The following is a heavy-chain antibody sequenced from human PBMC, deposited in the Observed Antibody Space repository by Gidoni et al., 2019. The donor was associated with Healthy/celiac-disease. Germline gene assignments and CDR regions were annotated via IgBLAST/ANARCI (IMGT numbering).Heavy chain of an antibody. CDR3: AKRMAQLLRTTPPCDY. CDR1: GFTFSSYA. D-gene: IGHD2-2*01. V-gene: IGHV3-23*01. CDR2: ISGSGGST. J-gene: IGHJ4*02. Sequence: EVQLLESGGGLVQPGGSLRLSCAASGFTFSSYAMSWVRQAPGEGLGWVSAISGSGGSTYYADPVKGRFTISRDNSKNTLYLQMNSLRAEDTAVYYCAKRMAQLLRTTPPCDYWGQGTLVTVSS.